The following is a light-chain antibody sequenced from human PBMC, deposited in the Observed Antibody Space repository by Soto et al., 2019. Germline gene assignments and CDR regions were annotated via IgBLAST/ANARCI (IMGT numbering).Light chain of an antibody. J-gene: IGLJ1*01. CDR3: SSYAGDNTYV. V-gene: IGLV2-8*01. CDR2: EVN. Sequence: QSVLTQPPSASGSPGQSVTISCTGTSNDIGGYDFVSWYQQHPGRAPKLIIVEVNKWPSGVSDRFSASKSGNTASLTVSGLQAEDEADYYCSSYAGDNTYVFGTGTKVTVL. CDR1: SNDIGGYDF.